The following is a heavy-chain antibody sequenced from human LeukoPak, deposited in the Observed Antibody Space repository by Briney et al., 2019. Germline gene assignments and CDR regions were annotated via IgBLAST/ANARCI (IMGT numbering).Heavy chain of an antibody. D-gene: IGHD3-22*01. CDR3: ARLPLNYYDSSGYYLIDY. Sequence: SETLSLTCAVSGYSISSGYYWGWIRQPPGKGLEWIGSIYHSGSTYYNPSLKSRVTISVDTSKNQFSLKLSSVTAPSPAGYYCARLPLNYYDSSGYYLIDYWGQGTLVTVSS. CDR2: IYHSGST. V-gene: IGHV4-38-2*01. CDR1: GYSISSGYY. J-gene: IGHJ4*02.